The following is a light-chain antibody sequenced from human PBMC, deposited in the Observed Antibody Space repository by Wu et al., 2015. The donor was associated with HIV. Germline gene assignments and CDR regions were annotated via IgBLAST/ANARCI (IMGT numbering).Light chain of an antibody. CDR1: EXVSSSY. Sequence: SSQGRVEXVSSSYLAWYQARNLGQRLPGSSSMVHPAGPTGIPDRVTGSVSGTDFTLTIDRLEPDDFAVYYCQHYGLSTEVTFGGGTKVEIK. V-gene: IGKV3-20*01. CDR3: QHYGLSTEVT. CDR2: VHP. J-gene: IGKJ4*01.